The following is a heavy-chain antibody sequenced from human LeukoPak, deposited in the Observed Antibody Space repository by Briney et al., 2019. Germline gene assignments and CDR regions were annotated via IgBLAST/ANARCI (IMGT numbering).Heavy chain of an antibody. CDR1: GFTFSSYW. CDR2: INSDGSST. Sequence: GRSLRLSCAASGFTFSSYWMYWVRRAPGKGLVWVSRINSDGSSTSYADSVKGRFTITRDNAKNTLSLQINSLRAEDTAVYYCARASTVPTCLWDWGQGTLVTVSS. V-gene: IGHV3-74*01. D-gene: IGHD4-17*01. CDR3: ARASTVPTCLWD. J-gene: IGHJ4*02.